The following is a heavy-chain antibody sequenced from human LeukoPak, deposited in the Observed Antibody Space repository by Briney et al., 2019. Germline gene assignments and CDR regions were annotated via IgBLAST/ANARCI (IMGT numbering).Heavy chain of an antibody. D-gene: IGHD2-8*01. CDR2: IYNSGST. CDR1: GGSISSVGYY. V-gene: IGHV4-31*03. Sequence: SETLSLTCTGSGGSISSVGYYWNWIRHHPGKGLEWIGYIYNSGSTYYNRSLKSRCTISVDTSKNQLSLRLSSVTAGDTAVYYCARGFCTNGVCSSDYFDYWGQGTLVTVSS. CDR3: ARGFCTNGVCSSDYFDY. J-gene: IGHJ4*02.